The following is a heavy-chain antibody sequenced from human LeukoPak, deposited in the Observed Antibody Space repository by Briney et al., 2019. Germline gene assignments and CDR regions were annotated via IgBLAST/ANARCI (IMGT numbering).Heavy chain of an antibody. CDR2: INRDCGST. J-gene: IGHJ4*02. CDR1: GFMFHDYA. D-gene: IGHD6-19*01. CDR3: ARESESSGWYDY. Sequence: GESLRLSCAAPGFMFHDYAIHWVRQAPGKGLEWVSLINRDCGSTFYADSAKGRFTISRDNSKNSLYLQMNSLRSDDTALYYCARESESSGWYDYWGQGTLVTVSS. V-gene: IGHV3-43*02.